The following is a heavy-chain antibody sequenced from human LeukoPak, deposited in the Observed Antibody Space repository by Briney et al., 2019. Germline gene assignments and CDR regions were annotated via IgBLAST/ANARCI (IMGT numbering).Heavy chain of an antibody. Sequence: RTGGSLRLSCAASGFTFDDYGMSWVRQAPGKGLEWVSGINWNGGSTAYADSVKGRFTISRDNAKNSLYLQMNSLRAEDTAIYYCATYRQVLLPFESWGQGTLVTVSS. CDR2: INWNGGST. D-gene: IGHD2-8*02. CDR1: GFTFDDYG. J-gene: IGHJ4*02. CDR3: ATYRQVLLPFES. V-gene: IGHV3-20*04.